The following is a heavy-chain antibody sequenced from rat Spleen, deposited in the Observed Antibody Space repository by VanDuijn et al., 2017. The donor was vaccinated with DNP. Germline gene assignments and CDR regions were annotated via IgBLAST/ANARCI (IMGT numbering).Heavy chain of an antibody. V-gene: IGHV5S11*01. CDR2: ISPGGGST. CDR3: ARQIPEFGFNPDWYFDF. CDR1: GFTFSNYD. Sequence: EVQLVESGGDLVQPGRSMTLSCAASGFTFSNYDMAWVRQAPKKGLEWVASISPGGGSTYYRDSVKGRFTISRDDSKSTLYLQMDSLRSDETGTYYCARQIPEFGFNPDWYFDFWGPGTMVTVSS. D-gene: IGHD1-4*01. J-gene: IGHJ1*01.